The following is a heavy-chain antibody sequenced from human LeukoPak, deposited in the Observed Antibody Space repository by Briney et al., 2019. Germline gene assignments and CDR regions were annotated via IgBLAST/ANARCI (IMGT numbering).Heavy chain of an antibody. CDR2: IRGNGGST. Sequence: GGSLRLSCAASGCTFSNYAMSWVRQPPGDGMGWVSTIRGNGGSTYYADSVKSRFTTPRDSSKNALYLQMNSLRAEDAARYYCARRIAAASCDYCGQGTLVTVSS. J-gene: IGHJ4*02. V-gene: IGHV3-23*01. D-gene: IGHD6-13*01. CDR3: ARRIAAASCDY. CDR1: GCTFSNYA.